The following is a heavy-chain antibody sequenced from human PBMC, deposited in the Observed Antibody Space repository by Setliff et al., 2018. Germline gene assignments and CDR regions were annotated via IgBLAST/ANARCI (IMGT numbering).Heavy chain of an antibody. CDR3: ARRSGDRGMTTGWPDDFDY. J-gene: IGHJ4*01. CDR1: GYIFTRYR. Sequence: ASVKVSCKASGYIFTRYRITWVRQSPGQGLEWMGWISTRNDDTGYAQKFKGRVTLTTDTSTNTAYIELRSLRSDDTAVYYCARRSGDRGMTTGWPDDFDYWGRGTLVTVSS. CDR2: ISTRNDDT. D-gene: IGHD4-17*01. V-gene: IGHV1-18*01.